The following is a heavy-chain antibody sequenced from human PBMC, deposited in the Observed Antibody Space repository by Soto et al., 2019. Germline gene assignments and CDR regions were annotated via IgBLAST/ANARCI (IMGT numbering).Heavy chain of an antibody. V-gene: IGHV4-31*03. CDR1: GGSISSGGYY. D-gene: IGHD6-19*01. J-gene: IGHJ4*02. CDR3: ARGGAIAVASPFDY. Sequence: QVQLQESGPGLVKPSQTLSLTCTVSGGSISSGGYYWSWIRPHPGKGLEWIGYLYYSGSNYYNPSLKSRVTISVDTSKNQFSLELSSVTAADTAVYYCARGGAIAVASPFDYWGQGTLVTVSS. CDR2: LYYSGSN.